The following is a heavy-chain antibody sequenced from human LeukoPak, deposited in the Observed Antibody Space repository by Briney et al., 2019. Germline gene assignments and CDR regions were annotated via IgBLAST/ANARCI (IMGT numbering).Heavy chain of an antibody. CDR2: ISSSGSTI. Sequence: GGSLRLSCAASRFTFSSYSMNWVRQAPGKGLEWVSSISSSGSTIYYADSVKGRFTISRDNAKNSLYLQMNSLRAEDTAVYHCARAFGDFWSGYYPSYYNYYMDVWGKGTTVTVSS. CDR3: ARAFGDFWSGYYPSYYNYYMDV. J-gene: IGHJ6*03. CDR1: RFTFSSYS. D-gene: IGHD3-3*01. V-gene: IGHV3-48*04.